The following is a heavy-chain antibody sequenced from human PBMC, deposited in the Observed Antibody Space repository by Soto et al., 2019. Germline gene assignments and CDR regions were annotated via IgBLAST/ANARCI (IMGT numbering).Heavy chain of an antibody. V-gene: IGHV3-30*18. J-gene: IGHJ6*02. CDR3: AKAGLWFGVYGMDV. D-gene: IGHD3-10*01. CDR2: ISYDGSNK. Sequence: QVQLVESGGGVVQPGRSLRLSCAASGFTFSSYGMHWVRQAPGKGLEWVAVISYDGSNKYYADSVKGRFTISRDNSKNTLYLQMNSLRAEDTAVYYCAKAGLWFGVYGMDVWGQGTTVTVSS. CDR1: GFTFSSYG.